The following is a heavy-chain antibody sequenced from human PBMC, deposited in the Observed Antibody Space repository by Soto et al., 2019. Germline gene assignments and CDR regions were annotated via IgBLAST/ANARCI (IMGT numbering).Heavy chain of an antibody. Sequence: LILSCAASGFTVSSNYMSWVRQAPGKGLEWVSVIYSGGSTYYADSVKGRFTISRDNSKNTLYLQMNSLRAEDTAVYYCARDRGPNSSWYEVWSTWFDPWGQGTLVTVSS. D-gene: IGHD6-13*01. CDR1: GFTVSSNY. J-gene: IGHJ5*02. CDR3: ARDRGPNSSWYEVWSTWFDP. V-gene: IGHV3-66*01. CDR2: IYSGGST.